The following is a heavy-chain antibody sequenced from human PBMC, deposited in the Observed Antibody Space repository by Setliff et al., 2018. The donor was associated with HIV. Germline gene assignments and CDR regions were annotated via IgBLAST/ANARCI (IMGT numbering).Heavy chain of an antibody. Sequence: SETLSLTCTVSGGSISSGNYYWSWIRQPAGKGLEWIGRIYTSGSTNYNPSLKSRVTISLDTSKNQFSLNLSSVTAADTAVYYCARRPPGGGYYMDVWGKGTTVTVSS. CDR1: GGSISSGNYY. J-gene: IGHJ6*03. CDR2: IYTSGST. CDR3: ARRPPGGGYYMDV. V-gene: IGHV4-61*02. D-gene: IGHD3-16*01.